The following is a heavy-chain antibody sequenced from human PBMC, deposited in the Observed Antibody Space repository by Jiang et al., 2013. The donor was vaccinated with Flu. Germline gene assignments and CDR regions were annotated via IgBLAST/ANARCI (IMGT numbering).Heavy chain of an antibody. J-gene: IGHJ4*02. D-gene: IGHD6-13*01. CDR2: IYPGDSDT. Sequence: SGYSFTSYWIGLGAPDARKGLEWMGIIYPGDSDTRYSPSLQGQVTISADKSISTAYLQWSSLKASDTAMYYCARHDEAAAGADYWGQGTLVTVSS. V-gene: IGHV5-51*01. CDR3: ARHDEAAAGADY. CDR1: GYSFTSYW.